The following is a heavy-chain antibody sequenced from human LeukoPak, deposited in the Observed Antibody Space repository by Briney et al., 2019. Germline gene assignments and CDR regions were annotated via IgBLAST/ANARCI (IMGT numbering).Heavy chain of an antibody. CDR2: ISYDGSNK. CDR1: GFTFSSYG. CDR3: AKDKEPIVGAYYFDY. Sequence: PGGSLRLSCAASGFTFSSYGMHWVRQAPGKGLEWVAVISYDGSNKYYADSVKGRFTISRDNSKNTLYLQMNSLRAEDTAVYYCAKDKEPIVGAYYFDYWGQGTLVTVSS. V-gene: IGHV3-30*18. J-gene: IGHJ4*02. D-gene: IGHD1-26*01.